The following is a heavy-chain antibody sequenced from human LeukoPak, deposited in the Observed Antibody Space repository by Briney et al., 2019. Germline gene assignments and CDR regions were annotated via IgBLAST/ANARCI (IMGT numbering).Heavy chain of an antibody. Sequence: SETLSLTCTVSGGSISSYYWSWIRQPAGKGLEWIGRIYTSGSTNYNPSLKSRVTISVDTSKTQFSLRLSSVTAADTAVYYCARLVRYYYDSSGSYYFDYWGQGTLVTVSS. CDR1: GGSISSYY. J-gene: IGHJ4*02. V-gene: IGHV4-4*07. D-gene: IGHD3-22*01. CDR3: ARLVRYYYDSSGSYYFDY. CDR2: IYTSGST.